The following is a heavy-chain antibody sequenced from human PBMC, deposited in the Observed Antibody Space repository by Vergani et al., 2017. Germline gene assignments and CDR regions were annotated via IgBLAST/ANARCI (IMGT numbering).Heavy chain of an antibody. Sequence: QVQLQESGPGLVKPPGTLSLTCAVSGGSISSSNWWSWVRQPPGKGLEWIGEIYHSGSTNYNPYPKSRVTISVDKSKNQFSLKLSSGTAADTAGYYCARDPPGIAAAGTVGVWGQGTLVTVSS. V-gene: IGHV4-4*03. J-gene: IGHJ4*02. CDR1: GGSISSSNW. CDR3: ARDPPGIAAAGTVGV. D-gene: IGHD6-13*01. CDR2: IYHSGST.